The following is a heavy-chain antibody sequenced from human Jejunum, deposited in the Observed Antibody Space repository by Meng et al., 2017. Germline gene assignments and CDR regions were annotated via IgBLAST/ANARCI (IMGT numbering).Heavy chain of an antibody. CDR3: TGGPDSAKSGY. V-gene: IGHV4-61*01. Sequence: QVPLQQSGPGLGRPSATLSLTCTVSGVSVNSGFYYWNWVRQPPGKGLEFIGSFHHSGSAHYNASLEGRVTMSLDTSKNQFSLRLTSVTAADSALYYCTGGPDSAKSGYWGQGTLVTVSS. J-gene: IGHJ4*02. CDR1: GVSVNSGFYY. CDR2: FHHSGSA. D-gene: IGHD1-14*01.